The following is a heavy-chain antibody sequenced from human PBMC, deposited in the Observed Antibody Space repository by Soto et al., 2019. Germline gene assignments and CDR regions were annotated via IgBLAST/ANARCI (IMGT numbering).Heavy chain of an antibody. CDR3: AKDEEIQLVDY. Sequence: QVQLVESGGGVVQPGRSLRLSCAASGFTFSSYGMHWVRQAPGKGLEWVAVISYDGSNKYYADSVKGRLTISRDNSKNTLYLQMNSLRAEDTAVYYCAKDEEIQLVDYWGQGTLVTVSS. J-gene: IGHJ4*02. D-gene: IGHD5-18*01. CDR1: GFTFSSYG. V-gene: IGHV3-30*18. CDR2: ISYDGSNK.